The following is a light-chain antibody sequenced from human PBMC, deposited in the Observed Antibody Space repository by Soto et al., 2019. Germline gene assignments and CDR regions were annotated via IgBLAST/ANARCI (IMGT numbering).Light chain of an antibody. CDR2: GAS. CDR3: QQYGSSPPFT. J-gene: IGKJ3*01. Sequence: VLTQSPGTLSLTPGERATLSCRASQSVSSSYLAWYQQKPGQAPRLLIYGASSRATGIPDRFSGSGSGTDFPLTISRLEPEDSAVYYCQQYGSSPPFTFGPGTRVDIK. CDR1: QSVSSSY. V-gene: IGKV3-20*01.